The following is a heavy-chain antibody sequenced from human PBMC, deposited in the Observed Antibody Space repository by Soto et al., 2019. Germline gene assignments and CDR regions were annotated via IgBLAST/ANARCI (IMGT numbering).Heavy chain of an antibody. J-gene: IGHJ6*02. CDR1: GYRFTSYG. CDR2: ISAYDDNT. D-gene: IGHD3-22*01. CDR3: ARGGYYDSSGSRNYHYYGMNV. V-gene: IGHV1-18*01. Sequence: QAQLVQSGPEVKKPGASVKVSCKASGYRFTSYGISWVRQAPGQGLEWLGWISAYDDNTKYAQTRQGRVSMSTDTSTNTAYMELRSLRSDDTAMYYCARGGYYDSSGSRNYHYYGMNVWGQGTTVTVSS.